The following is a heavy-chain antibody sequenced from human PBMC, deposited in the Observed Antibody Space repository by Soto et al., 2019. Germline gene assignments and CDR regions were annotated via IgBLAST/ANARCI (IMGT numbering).Heavy chain of an antibody. CDR2: MNPNSGNT. Sequence: ASVKVSCKASGYTFTSYDINWVRQATGQGLEWMGWMNPNSGNTGYAQKFQGRVTMTRNTSISTAYMELSNLRSEDTAVYYCARGQRDFYYYYMDVWGKGTTVTVSS. CDR3: ARGQRDFYYYYMDV. CDR1: GYTFTSYD. V-gene: IGHV1-8*01. J-gene: IGHJ6*03. D-gene: IGHD3-3*01.